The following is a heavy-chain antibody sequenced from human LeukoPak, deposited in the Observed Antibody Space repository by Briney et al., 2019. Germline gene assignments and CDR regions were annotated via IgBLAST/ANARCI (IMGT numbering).Heavy chain of an antibody. D-gene: IGHD2-2*02. CDR3: ARDRIVVVPAAINYGMDV. CDR2: IWYDGSNK. V-gene: IGHV3-33*01. CDR1: GFTFSSYG. J-gene: IGHJ6*02. Sequence: QPGGSLRLSCAASGFTFSSYGMHWVRQAPGKGLEWVAVIWYDGSNKYYADSVKGRFTISRDNSKNTLYLQMNSLRAEDTAVYYCARDRIVVVPAAINYGMDVWGQGTTVTVSS.